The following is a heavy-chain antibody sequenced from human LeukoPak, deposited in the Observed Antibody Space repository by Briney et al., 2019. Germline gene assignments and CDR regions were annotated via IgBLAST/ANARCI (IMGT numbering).Heavy chain of an antibody. CDR1: EFTFSSYN. D-gene: IGHD3-9*01. CDR2: ISSSSDYI. J-gene: IGHJ4*02. CDR3: AKYGDILTGYPYYFDY. Sequence: GGSLRLSCAASEFTFSSYNMNWVRQAPGKGLEWVSSISSSSDYIYYADSVKGRFTISRDNAKNSLYLQMKSLRAEDTAVYYCAKYGDILTGYPYYFDYWGQGTLVTVPS. V-gene: IGHV3-21*04.